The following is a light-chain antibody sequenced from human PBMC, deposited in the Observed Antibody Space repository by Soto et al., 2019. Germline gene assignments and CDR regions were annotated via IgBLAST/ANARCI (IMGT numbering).Light chain of an antibody. CDR2: DAS. Sequence: DIQLTQTPSTLSASVGDEVTITCRASQTISRWLAWYQQKPGRAPKLLIYDASTLQSGVPSRFSGSGSETEFTLTISRLQPDDFATQFCHSRAFGQGTRLEIK. V-gene: IGKV1-5*01. CDR1: QTISRW. J-gene: IGKJ5*01. CDR3: HSRA.